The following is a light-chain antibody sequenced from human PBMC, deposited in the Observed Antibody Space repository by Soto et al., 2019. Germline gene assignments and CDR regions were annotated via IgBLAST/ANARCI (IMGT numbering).Light chain of an antibody. Sequence: AIQLTQSPSSLSASVGDRVTITCRASQGISRALAWYQQKPGKAPKLLIYDASSLESGVPSRFSGSGSGTDFTLTISSLQPEDFATYYCHQFNSYLSYTFGQGTKLEIK. CDR3: HQFNSYLSYT. CDR1: QGISRA. CDR2: DAS. J-gene: IGKJ2*01. V-gene: IGKV1-13*02.